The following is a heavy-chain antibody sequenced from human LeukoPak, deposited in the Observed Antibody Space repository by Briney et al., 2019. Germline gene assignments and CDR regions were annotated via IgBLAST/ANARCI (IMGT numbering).Heavy chain of an antibody. Sequence: PSQTLSLTCTVSGGSISSGSYYWSWIRQPAGKGLEWIGRIYTSGSTNYNPSLKSRVTISVDTSKNQFSLKLSSVTAADTAVYYCASPRQSAAGTRGDDAFDIWGQGTMVTVSS. J-gene: IGHJ3*02. CDR3: ASPRQSAAGTRGDDAFDI. V-gene: IGHV4-61*02. CDR1: GGSISSGSYY. CDR2: IYTSGST. D-gene: IGHD6-13*01.